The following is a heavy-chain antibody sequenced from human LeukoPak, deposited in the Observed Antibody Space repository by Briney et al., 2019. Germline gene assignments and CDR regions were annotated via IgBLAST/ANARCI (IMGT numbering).Heavy chain of an antibody. D-gene: IGHD4-23*01. J-gene: IGHJ4*02. CDR2: IWYDGSNK. CDR1: GFTFNNIW. Sequence: GGSLRLSCVDSGFTFNNIWMTWVRQAPGKGLEWVAVIWYDGSNKYYADSVKGRFTISRDNSKNTLYLQMNSLRAEDTAVYYCARDPYGGNSYYVYWGQGTLVTVSS. CDR3: ARDPYGGNSYYVY. V-gene: IGHV3-33*08.